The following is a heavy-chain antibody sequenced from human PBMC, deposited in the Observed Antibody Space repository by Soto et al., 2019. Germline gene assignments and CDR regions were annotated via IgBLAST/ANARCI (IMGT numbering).Heavy chain of an antibody. V-gene: IGHV1-18*01. CDR1: GYTFTNFG. J-gene: IGHJ4*02. Sequence: QVQLVQSGAEVKNPGASVKVSCKASGYTFTNFGISWVRQAPGQGFEWMGWISAYNGNTNYAQNSQGRVTMTTDTATSTAYMELRSLRSDDTSVYYCARGVTPNDYWCQGTLVTVSS. CDR2: ISAYNGNT. D-gene: IGHD2-21*02. CDR3: ARGVTPNDY.